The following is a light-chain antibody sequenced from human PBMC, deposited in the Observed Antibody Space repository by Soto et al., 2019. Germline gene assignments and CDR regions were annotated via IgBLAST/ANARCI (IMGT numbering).Light chain of an antibody. CDR2: EVS. Sequence: QSALTQPASVSGSPGQSITISCTGTSSDVGGYNFVSWYQQHPGKAPKLMIYEVSNRPSGVSNRFSGSKSGNTASLTISGLQAEDEADYYCISYTSSSTLGVFGGGTKLTV. V-gene: IGLV2-14*01. CDR3: ISYTSSSTLGV. CDR1: SSDVGGYNF. J-gene: IGLJ3*02.